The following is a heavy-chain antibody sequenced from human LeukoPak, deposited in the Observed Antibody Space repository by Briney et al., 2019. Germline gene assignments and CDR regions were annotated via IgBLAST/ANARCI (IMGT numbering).Heavy chain of an antibody. Sequence: PGRSLRLSCAASGFTFSSYGMHWVRQAPGKGPEWVAVISYDGSNKYYADSVKGRFTISRDNSKNTLYLQMNSLRAEDTAVYYCAKYIGLLDYYYYGMDVWGKGTTVTVSS. CDR2: ISYDGSNK. V-gene: IGHV3-30*18. D-gene: IGHD2-8*01. CDR1: GFTFSSYG. CDR3: AKYIGLLDYYYYGMDV. J-gene: IGHJ6*04.